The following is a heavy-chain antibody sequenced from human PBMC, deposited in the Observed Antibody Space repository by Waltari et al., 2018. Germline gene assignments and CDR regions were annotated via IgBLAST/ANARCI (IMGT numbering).Heavy chain of an antibody. CDR1: GGSISSYY. CDR2: IYYSGST. CDR3: ARRRTPDAFDI. J-gene: IGHJ3*02. Sequence: QVQLQESGPGLVKPSETLSLTCTASGGSISSYYWRWIRQPPGKGLEWIGDIYYSGSTNYNPSLKSRVTISVDTSKNQFSLKLSSVTAADTAVYYCARRRTPDAFDIWGQGTMVTVSS. V-gene: IGHV4-59*01.